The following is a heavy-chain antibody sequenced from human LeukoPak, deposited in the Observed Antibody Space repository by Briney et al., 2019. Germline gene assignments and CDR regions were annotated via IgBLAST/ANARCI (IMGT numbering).Heavy chain of an antibody. CDR2: ISGSGGSR. J-gene: IGHJ4*02. D-gene: IGHD1-26*01. V-gene: IGHV3-23*01. CDR3: AKLREWELPDLFDY. Sequence: GGSLRLSCAASGFTLSSYGMHWVRQGPGKGLEWVSGISGSGGSRFYTDSVKGRFTISRDNSKNTLYLQMNSLRAEATALYYCAKLREWELPDLFDYWGQGTLVTVSS. CDR1: GFTLSSYG.